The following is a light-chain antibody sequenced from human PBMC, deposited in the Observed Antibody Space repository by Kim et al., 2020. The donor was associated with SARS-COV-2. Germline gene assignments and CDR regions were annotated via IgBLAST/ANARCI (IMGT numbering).Light chain of an antibody. V-gene: IGKV1-27*01. CDR1: QAISNY. CDR3: QKYYSDPS. J-gene: IGKJ1*01. Sequence: SAAVGDRVTSTCRASQAISNYLAWYQQKPGKVPKLLIYAASTLQSGVPSRFSGAGSGTDFTLTISSLQPEDVATYYCQKYYSDPSFGQGTKVDIK. CDR2: AAS.